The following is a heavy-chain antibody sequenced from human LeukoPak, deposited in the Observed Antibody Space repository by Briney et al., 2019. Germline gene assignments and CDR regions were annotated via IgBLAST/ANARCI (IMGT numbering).Heavy chain of an antibody. CDR3: AKAPRGEVGASSFDY. D-gene: IGHD1-26*01. Sequence: GGSLRLSCAASGFTFSSYGMHWVRQAPGKGLEWVAVISYDGSSKYYADSVKGRFTISRDNSKNTLYLQMNSLRAEDTAVYYCAKAPRGEVGASSFDYWGQGTLVTVSS. J-gene: IGHJ4*02. CDR1: GFTFSSYG. CDR2: ISYDGSSK. V-gene: IGHV3-30*18.